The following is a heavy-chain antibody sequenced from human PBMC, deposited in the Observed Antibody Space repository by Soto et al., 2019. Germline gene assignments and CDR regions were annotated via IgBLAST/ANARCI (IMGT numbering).Heavy chain of an antibody. CDR2: ISGSGGST. J-gene: IGHJ4*02. D-gene: IGHD3-9*01. V-gene: IGHV3-23*01. CDR3: AKESYDILTGYYTSFDY. CDR1: GFTFSSYA. Sequence: GGSLRLSCAASGFTFSSYAMSWVCQAPGKGLEWVSAISGSGGSTYYADSVKGRFTISRDNSKNTLYLQMNSLRAEDTAVYYCAKESYDILTGYYTSFDYGGRGTLVTVSS.